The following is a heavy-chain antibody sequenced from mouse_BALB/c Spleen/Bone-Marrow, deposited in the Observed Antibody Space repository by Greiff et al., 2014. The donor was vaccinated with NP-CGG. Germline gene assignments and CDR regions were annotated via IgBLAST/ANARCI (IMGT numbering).Heavy chain of an antibody. CDR3: ARCLTGTSAMDY. Sequence: QVQLKESGAELVRPGTSVKVSCKASRYAFTNYLIEWVKQRPGQGLEWIGVINPGSGGTNYNEKFKAKATLTADKSSSTAYMQLSSLTSDDSAVYFCARCLTGTSAMDYWGQGTSVTVSS. V-gene: IGHV1-54*01. CDR2: INPGSGGT. CDR1: RYAFTNYL. J-gene: IGHJ4*01. D-gene: IGHD4-1*01.